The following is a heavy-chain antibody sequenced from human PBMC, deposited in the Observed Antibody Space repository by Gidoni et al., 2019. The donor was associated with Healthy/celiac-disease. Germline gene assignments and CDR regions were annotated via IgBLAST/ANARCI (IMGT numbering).Heavy chain of an antibody. Sequence: EVQLVESGGVVVQPGGSRRLSCAASGFTFDDYTMHWVRQAPGKGLEWVSLISWDGGSTYYADSVKGRFTISRDNSKNSLYLQMNSLRTEDTALYYCAKDATPGSSGWYYFDYWGQGTLVTVSS. V-gene: IGHV3-43*01. D-gene: IGHD6-19*01. CDR1: GFTFDDYT. CDR2: ISWDGGST. CDR3: AKDATPGSSGWYYFDY. J-gene: IGHJ4*02.